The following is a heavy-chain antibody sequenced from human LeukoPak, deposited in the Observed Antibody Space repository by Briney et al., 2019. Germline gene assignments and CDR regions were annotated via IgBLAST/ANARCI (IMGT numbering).Heavy chain of an antibody. J-gene: IGHJ3*02. V-gene: IGHV3-23*01. Sequence: GESLRLSCAASGFTFSSYAMSWVRQAPGKGLEWVSSISGSGDRTYYADSVKGRFAISRDGSKRTLYLQMNSLRADDTALYYCAKGAVYSGWNGRDGFDIWGQGTMVTVSS. CDR2: ISGSGDRT. D-gene: IGHD6-19*01. CDR3: AKGAVYSGWNGRDGFDI. CDR1: GFTFSSYA.